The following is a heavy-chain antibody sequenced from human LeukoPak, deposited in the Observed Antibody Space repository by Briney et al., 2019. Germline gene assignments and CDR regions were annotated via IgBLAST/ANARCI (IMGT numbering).Heavy chain of an antibody. V-gene: IGHV4-31*03. J-gene: IGHJ4*02. CDR1: GGSISSGGYY. D-gene: IGHD3/OR15-3a*01. CDR3: ARQGTGGFDY. Sequence: PSETLSLTCTVSGGSISSGGYYWSWIRQHPGKGLEWIGYIYYSGSTYYNPSLKSRVTISVDTSKNQFSLKLSSVTAADTAVYYCARQGTGGFDYWGQGTLVTDSS. CDR2: IYYSGST.